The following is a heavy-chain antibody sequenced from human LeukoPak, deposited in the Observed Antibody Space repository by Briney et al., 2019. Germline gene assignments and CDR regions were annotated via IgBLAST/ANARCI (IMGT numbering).Heavy chain of an antibody. D-gene: IGHD2/OR15-2a*01. Sequence: ASVKVSCKASGGTFSSYAISWVRQAPGQGLEWMGWINTNTGKSTYAQGFTGRFVFSLDTSVSTAYLQISSLKAEDTAVYYCTKDDFQGRFDYWGQGTLVTVSS. CDR1: GGTFSSYA. CDR2: INTNTGKS. J-gene: IGHJ4*02. CDR3: TKDDFQGRFDY. V-gene: IGHV7-4-1*02.